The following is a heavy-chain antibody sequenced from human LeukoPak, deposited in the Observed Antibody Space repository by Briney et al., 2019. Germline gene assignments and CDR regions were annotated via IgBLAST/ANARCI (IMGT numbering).Heavy chain of an antibody. J-gene: IGHJ4*02. CDR2: ISYDGNNK. CDR1: GFTFSSYA. V-gene: IGHV3-30-3*01. CDR3: ARDYVDTATLDY. Sequence: PGGSLRLSCAASGFTFSSYAMHWVRQAPGKGLEWVAVISYDGNNKYYADSVKGRFTISRDNSKNTLYLQMNSLRAEDTAVYYCARDYVDTATLDYWGQGTLVTVSS. D-gene: IGHD5-18*01.